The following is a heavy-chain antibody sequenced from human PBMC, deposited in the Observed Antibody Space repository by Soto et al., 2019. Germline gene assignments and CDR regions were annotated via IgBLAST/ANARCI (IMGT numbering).Heavy chain of an antibody. Sequence: SETLSLTCTVSGVSITSGGFYLRWIRQHPGKGLEWIGYIYYSGSTYYNPSLKSRITISADTSKNQFSLKLSSVTAADTAVYYCARDSAMASYRYWGQGTLVTVSS. V-gene: IGHV4-31*03. D-gene: IGHD5-18*01. CDR3: ARDSAMASYRY. CDR2: IYYSGST. J-gene: IGHJ4*02. CDR1: GVSITSGGFY.